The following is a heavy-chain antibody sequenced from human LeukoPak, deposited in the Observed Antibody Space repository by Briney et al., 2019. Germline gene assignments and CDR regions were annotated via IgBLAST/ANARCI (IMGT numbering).Heavy chain of an antibody. Sequence: GGSLRLSCAASGFTVSSNYMSWVRQAPGKGLEWVSRINSDGSSTSYADSVKGRFTISRDNARNSLYLQMDNLRAEDTGVYYCARDFYDGFALDYWGQGTLVTVSS. CDR2: INSDGSST. V-gene: IGHV3-74*01. CDR3: ARDFYDGFALDY. D-gene: IGHD2/OR15-2a*01. J-gene: IGHJ4*02. CDR1: GFTVSSNY.